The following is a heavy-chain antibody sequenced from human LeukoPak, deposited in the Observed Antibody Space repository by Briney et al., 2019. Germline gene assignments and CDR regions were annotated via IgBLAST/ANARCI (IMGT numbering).Heavy chain of an antibody. V-gene: IGHV4-34*01. D-gene: IGHD2-2*01. J-gene: IGHJ4*02. CDR3: ARGHCSSTSCYLGGRSYFDY. CDR2: INHSEST. CDR1: GGSSSDYY. Sequence: SETLSLTCAVYGGSSSDYYWSWIRQPPGKGLEWIGEINHSESTNYNPSLKSRVTISVDTSKNQFSLKLSSVTAADTAVYYCARGHCSSTSCYLGGRSYFDYWGQGTLVTVSS.